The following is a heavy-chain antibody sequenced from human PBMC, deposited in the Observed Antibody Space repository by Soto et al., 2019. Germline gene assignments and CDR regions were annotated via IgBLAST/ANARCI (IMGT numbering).Heavy chain of an antibody. CDR2: ISSSGNT. CDR3: ARAPMVLTRSYFDS. Sequence: SETLSLTCTVSDGSISNFYWSWIRQPPGKGLEWIGYISSSGNTNYNPSLRSRVSISVDTSKNQFSLNLTSVTAADTAVYYCARAPMVLTRSYFDSWGQGTPVTVSS. V-gene: IGHV4-59*01. D-gene: IGHD3-22*01. J-gene: IGHJ4*02. CDR1: DGSISNFY.